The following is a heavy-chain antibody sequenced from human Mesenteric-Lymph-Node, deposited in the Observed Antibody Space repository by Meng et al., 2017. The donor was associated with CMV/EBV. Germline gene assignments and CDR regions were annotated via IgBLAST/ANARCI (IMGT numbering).Heavy chain of an antibody. CDR2: ISSSSSYI. CDR1: GFTFSSYS. CDR3: ARGFGVVPRPFDY. D-gene: IGHD3-3*01. V-gene: IGHV3-21*01. J-gene: IGHJ4*02. Sequence: GGSLRLSCAASGFTFSSYSMNWVRQAPGKGLEWVSSISSSSSYIYYADSVKGRFTISRDNAKNSLYLQMNSLRAEDTAVYYCARGFGVVPRPFDYWGQGTLVTVSS.